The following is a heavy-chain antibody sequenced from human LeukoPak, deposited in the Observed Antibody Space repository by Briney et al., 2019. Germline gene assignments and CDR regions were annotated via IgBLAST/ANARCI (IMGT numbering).Heavy chain of an antibody. D-gene: IGHD2-15*01. Sequence: PSETLSLTCAVYGGSFSGYYWSWIRQPPGKGLEWIGEINHSGSTNYNPSLKSRVNISVDTSKNQFSLKLSSVTAADTAVYYCARGLYCSGGSCYGYYYYGMDVWGQGTRVTVSS. CDR3: ARGLYCSGGSCYGYYYYGMDV. CDR1: GGSFSGYY. V-gene: IGHV4-34*01. CDR2: INHSGST. J-gene: IGHJ6*02.